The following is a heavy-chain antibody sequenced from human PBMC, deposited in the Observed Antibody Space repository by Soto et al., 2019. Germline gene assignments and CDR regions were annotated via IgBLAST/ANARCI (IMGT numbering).Heavy chain of an antibody. Sequence: ASVKVSCKASGYTFTSYGISWVRQAPGQGLEWMGWISAYNGNTNYAQKLQGRVTMTTDTSTSTAYMELRSLRSDDTAVYYCARVDRYYYDCSPIDYWGQGTLVTVSS. V-gene: IGHV1-18*04. CDR3: ARVDRYYYDCSPIDY. CDR1: GYTFTSYG. CDR2: ISAYNGNT. J-gene: IGHJ4*02. D-gene: IGHD3-22*01.